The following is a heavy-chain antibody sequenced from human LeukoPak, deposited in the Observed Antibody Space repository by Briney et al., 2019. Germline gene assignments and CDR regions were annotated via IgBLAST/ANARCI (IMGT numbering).Heavy chain of an antibody. Sequence: ASVKVSCKASGYTFTSYDINWVRQAAGQGLEWMGLMNPNTGNTGYAQKLQGRVTMTTDTSTSTAYMDLRSLRSDDTAVYYCAREVGPYYYYMDVWGKGTTVTVSS. CDR2: MNPNTGNT. V-gene: IGHV1-8*01. CDR1: GYTFTSYD. D-gene: IGHD2-15*01. J-gene: IGHJ6*03. CDR3: AREVGPYYYYMDV.